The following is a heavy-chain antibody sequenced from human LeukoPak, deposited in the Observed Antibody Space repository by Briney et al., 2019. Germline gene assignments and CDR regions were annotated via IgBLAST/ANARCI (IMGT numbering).Heavy chain of an antibody. Sequence: ASVKVSCKTSGYSFTDYYIHWVRQAPGQGLEWMGWLNPNGGATTFAQKFQGRVTMTRDTSITTDYMELSRLTFDDTAVYYCARGGVYGDFEMAYWGQGTLVTVSS. CDR3: ARGGVYGDFEMAY. D-gene: IGHD4-17*01. CDR2: LNPNGGAT. J-gene: IGHJ4*02. CDR1: GYSFTDYY. V-gene: IGHV1-2*02.